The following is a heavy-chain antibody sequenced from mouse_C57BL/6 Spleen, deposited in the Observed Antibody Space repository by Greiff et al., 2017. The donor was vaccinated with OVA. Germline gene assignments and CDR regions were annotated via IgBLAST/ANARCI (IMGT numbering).Heavy chain of an antibody. CDR2: ISSGGSYT. J-gene: IGHJ4*01. V-gene: IGHV5-6*01. D-gene: IGHD1-1*01. CDR1: GFTFSSYG. Sequence: EVQGVESGGDLVKPGGSLKLSCAASGFTFSSYGMSWVRQTPDKRLEWVATISSGGSYTYYPDSVKGRFTISRDNAKNTLYLQMSSLKSEDTAMYYCARRDGSSSYYAMDYWGQGTSVTVSS. CDR3: ARRDGSSSYYAMDY.